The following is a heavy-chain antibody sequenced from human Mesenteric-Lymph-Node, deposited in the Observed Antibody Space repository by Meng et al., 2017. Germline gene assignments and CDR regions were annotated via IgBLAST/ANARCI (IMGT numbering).Heavy chain of an antibody. Sequence: ASVKVSCKASGGTFTSYYMHWVRQAPGQGLEWMGIINPSGGSTSYAQKFQGRVTMTRDTSTSTVYMELSSLRSEDTAVYYCARDDPWGGSSWPYFDYWGQGTLVTVSS. J-gene: IGHJ4*02. CDR3: ARDDPWGGSSWPYFDY. D-gene: IGHD6-13*01. CDR2: INPSGGST. V-gene: IGHV1-46*01. CDR1: GGTFTSYY.